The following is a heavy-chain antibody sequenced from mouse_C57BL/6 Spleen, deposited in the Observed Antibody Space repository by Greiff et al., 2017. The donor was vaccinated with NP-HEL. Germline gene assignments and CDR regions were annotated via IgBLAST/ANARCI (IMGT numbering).Heavy chain of an antibody. CDR3: ARGGVFTWFAY. CDR1: GFTFSSYA. Sequence: EVKLVESGGGLVKPGGSLKLSCAASGFTFSSYAMSWVRQTPEKRLEWVATISDGGSYTYYPDNVKGRFTISRDDAKNNLYLQMSHLKSEDTAMYYCARGGVFTWFAYWGQGTLVTVSA. J-gene: IGHJ3*01. CDR2: ISDGGSYT. V-gene: IGHV5-4*03.